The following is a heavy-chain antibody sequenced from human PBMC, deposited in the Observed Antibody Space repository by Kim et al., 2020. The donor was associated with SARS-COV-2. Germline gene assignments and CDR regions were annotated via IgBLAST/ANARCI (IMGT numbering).Heavy chain of an antibody. CDR1: GGSISSYY. D-gene: IGHD5-12*01. V-gene: IGHV4-59*01. CDR2: IYYSGST. J-gene: IGHJ3*02. CDR3: ARDRRDGYNYLAFDI. Sequence: SETLSLTCTVSGGSISSYYWSWIRQPPGKGLEWIAYIYYSGSTNYNPSLKSRVTISVDTSKNQFSLKLSSVTAADTAVYYCARDRRDGYNYLAFDIWGQGTMVTVSS.